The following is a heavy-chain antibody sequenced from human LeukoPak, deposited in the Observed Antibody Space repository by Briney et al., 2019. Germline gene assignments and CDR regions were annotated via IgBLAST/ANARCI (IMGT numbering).Heavy chain of an antibody. J-gene: IGHJ3*02. V-gene: IGHV4-59*13. CDR3: ARVAISPPVDDI. Sequence: PSETLSLTCTVSGGSISSYYWSWIRQPPGKRLEWIGYIYYSGSTNHNPSLKSRVTISVDTSKNQFSLKVSSVTAADTAVYYCARVAISPPVDDIWGQGTMVTVSS. CDR1: GGSISSYY. CDR2: IYYSGST.